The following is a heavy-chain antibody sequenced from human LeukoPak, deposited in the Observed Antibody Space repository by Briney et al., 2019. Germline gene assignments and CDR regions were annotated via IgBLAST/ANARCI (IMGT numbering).Heavy chain of an antibody. V-gene: IGHV3-48*04. CDR2: ISSSGSTI. CDR3: ARVAVLWFGRYYYYYMDV. Sequence: GGSLRLSCAASGFTFSRFSMNWVRQAPGKGLEWVSYISSSGSTIYYADSVKGRFTISRDNAKNSLYLQMNSLRAEDTAVYYCARVAVLWFGRYYYYYMDVWGKGTTVTISS. CDR1: GFTFSRFS. J-gene: IGHJ6*03. D-gene: IGHD3-10*01.